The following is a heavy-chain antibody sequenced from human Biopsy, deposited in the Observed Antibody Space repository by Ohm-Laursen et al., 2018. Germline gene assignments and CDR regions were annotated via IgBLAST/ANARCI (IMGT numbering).Heavy chain of an antibody. CDR2: INPKSGDT. CDR1: GYTFTAFS. Sequence: AASVKVSRKPSGYTFTAFSVHWLRQAPGQGLEWVGWINPKSGDTDYPQNFQGRVSMTRDTSISTAYMDLSRLRSDDTAVYYCARGRRHCSGTCSRWYFDLWGRGTLVTVSS. CDR3: ARGRRHCSGTCSRWYFDL. V-gene: IGHV1-2*02. D-gene: IGHD2-2*01. J-gene: IGHJ2*01.